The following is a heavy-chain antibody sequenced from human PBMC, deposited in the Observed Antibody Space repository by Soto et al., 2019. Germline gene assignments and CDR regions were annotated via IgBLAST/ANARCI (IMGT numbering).Heavy chain of an antibody. CDR3: ARTHPGRGSTGHHY. D-gene: IGHD2-2*01. V-gene: IGHV4-34*01. CDR1: GGSFSGYY. J-gene: IGHJ4*02. CDR2: INHSGST. Sequence: SETLSLTCAVYGGSFSGYYWSWIRQPPGKGLEWIGEINHSGSTNYNPSLKSRVTISVDTSKNQFSLKLSSVTAADTAVYYCARTHPGRGSTGHHYWGQGTLVTVSS.